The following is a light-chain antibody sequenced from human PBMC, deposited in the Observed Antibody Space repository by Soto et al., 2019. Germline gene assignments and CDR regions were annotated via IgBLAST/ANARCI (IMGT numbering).Light chain of an antibody. CDR2: KAS. CDR1: QSISSW. V-gene: IGKV1-5*03. Sequence: DIQMTQSPSTLSVSVGDRVTITCRASQSISSWLAWYQQKPGKAPKLLIYKASSLESGVPSRFSGSGSGTEFTLTISSLQPDDFATYYCQQYNSYWTFGQGTKVAIK. CDR3: QQYNSYWT. J-gene: IGKJ1*01.